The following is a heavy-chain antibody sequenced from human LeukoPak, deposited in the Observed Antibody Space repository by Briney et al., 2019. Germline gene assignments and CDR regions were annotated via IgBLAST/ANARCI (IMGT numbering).Heavy chain of an antibody. J-gene: IGHJ6*03. Sequence: ASVKVSCKASGYTFTSYDINWVRQAPGQGLEWMGIINPSGGSTSYAQKFQGRVTMTRDMSTSTVYMELSSLRSEDTAVYYCARDSVLLWFGERTPHPHYYYYMDVWGKGTTVTVSS. D-gene: IGHD3-10*01. CDR1: GYTFTSYD. V-gene: IGHV1-46*01. CDR2: INPSGGST. CDR3: ARDSVLLWFGERTPHPHYYYYMDV.